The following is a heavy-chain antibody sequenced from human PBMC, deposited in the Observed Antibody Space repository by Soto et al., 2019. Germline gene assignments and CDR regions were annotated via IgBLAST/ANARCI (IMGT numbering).Heavy chain of an antibody. J-gene: IGHJ4*02. V-gene: IGHV4-59*08. CDR1: GGSISSYY. Sequence: SETLSLTCTVSGGSISSYYWSWIRQTPGKGLEWIGYIFYFGSTNYNPSLKSRVTLSIDTSKNQLSLKMSSVTAADTAVYYCARHSPDFDWLSQFDYWGQGTLVTVSS. CDR2: IFYFGST. D-gene: IGHD3-9*01. CDR3: ARHSPDFDWLSQFDY.